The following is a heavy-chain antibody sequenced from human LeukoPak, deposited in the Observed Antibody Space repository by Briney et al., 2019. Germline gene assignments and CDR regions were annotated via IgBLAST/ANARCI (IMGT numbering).Heavy chain of an antibody. V-gene: IGHV4-30-2*01. CDR2: IYHSGST. Sequence: PSETLSLTCTVSGGSISSGGYYWSWIRQPPGKGLEWIGYIYHSGSTYYNPSLKSRVTISVDRSKNQFSLKLSSVTAADTAVYYCASEAIQQWLVRLPETLNWFDPWGQGTLVTVSS. CDR3: ASEAIQQWLVRLPETLNWFDP. J-gene: IGHJ5*02. CDR1: GGSISSGGYY. D-gene: IGHD6-19*01.